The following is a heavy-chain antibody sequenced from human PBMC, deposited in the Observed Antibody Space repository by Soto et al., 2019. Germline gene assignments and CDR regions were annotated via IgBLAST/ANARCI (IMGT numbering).Heavy chain of an antibody. CDR2: ISHTGRT. CDR1: TGSMRTYY. D-gene: IGHD4-17*01. J-gene: IGHJ4*02. CDR3: ARDDTTGLFDF. V-gene: IGHV4-59*01. Sequence: QVQLQESGPGLVRPAETLSLTCSVSTGSMRTYYWTWIRQSPGKGLEWIGQISHTGRTKYNPSLESRVTISVDTSRKQFSLKLTSVTAADTALYDCARDDTTGLFDFWGQGTLVTVSS.